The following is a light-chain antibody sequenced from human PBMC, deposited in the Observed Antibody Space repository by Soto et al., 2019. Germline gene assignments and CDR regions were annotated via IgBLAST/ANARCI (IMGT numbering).Light chain of an antibody. V-gene: IGKV3-20*01. Sequence: EIFLTQSPDTLSLSPGERATLSCRASLSVSNYLAWYQQKSGQAPSLLIYDVSRRATGIPERFSGSASGTDFTLTINRLEPEDFAVYYCPLYGISPHVGQVTRLEIK. CDR2: DVS. CDR3: PLYGISPH. J-gene: IGKJ5*01. CDR1: LSVSNY.